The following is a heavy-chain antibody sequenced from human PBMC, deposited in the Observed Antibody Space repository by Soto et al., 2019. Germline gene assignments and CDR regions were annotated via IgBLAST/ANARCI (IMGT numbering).Heavy chain of an antibody. J-gene: IGHJ3*02. Sequence: EVQLVESGGGLVQPGGSLRLSCAASGFTFNDYWMNWVRQAPGKGLEWVANIKQDGSDEYYVDSVKGRFTISRDNAKNSLYLQMNSRRAEDTAVYYCARPLGWRDAFDIWGQGTMVTVSS. D-gene: IGHD6-19*01. V-gene: IGHV3-7*01. CDR2: IKQDGSDE. CDR1: GFTFNDYW. CDR3: ARPLGWRDAFDI.